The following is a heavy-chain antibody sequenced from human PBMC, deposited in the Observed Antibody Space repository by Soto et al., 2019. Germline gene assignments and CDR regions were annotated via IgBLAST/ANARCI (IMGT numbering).Heavy chain of an antibody. CDR3: ARVVCSGGSCYSVLYYYYMDV. CDR1: GYTFTSYG. Sequence: ASVKVSCKASGYTFTSYGISWVRQAPGQGLEWMGWISAYNGNTNYAQKLQGRVTMTTDTSTSTAYMELRSLRSDDTAVYYCARVVCSGGSCYSVLYYYYMDVWGKGTTVTVSS. J-gene: IGHJ6*03. CDR2: ISAYNGNT. D-gene: IGHD2-15*01. V-gene: IGHV1-18*01.